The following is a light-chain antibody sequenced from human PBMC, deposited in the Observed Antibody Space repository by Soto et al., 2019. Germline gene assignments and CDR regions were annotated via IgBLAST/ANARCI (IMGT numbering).Light chain of an antibody. CDR2: DVS. J-gene: IGLJ3*02. Sequence: QSALTQPASVSGSPGQSITISCTGTISDVGGYKYVSWYQQHPGKAPKFIIYDVSNRPSGVSNRFSGSKSGNTASLTISGLQAEDEADYYCSSYTSTSTLVFGGGTKVTVL. V-gene: IGLV2-14*01. CDR3: SSYTSTSTLV. CDR1: ISDVGGYKY.